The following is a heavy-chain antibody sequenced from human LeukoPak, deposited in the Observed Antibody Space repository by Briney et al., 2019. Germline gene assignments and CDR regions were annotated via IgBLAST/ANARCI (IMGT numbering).Heavy chain of an antibody. J-gene: IGHJ4*02. Sequence: SVKVSCKASGSTFSSYAISWVRQAPGQGLEWMGRITPIFGTANYAQKFQGRVTITADKSTSTAYMELSSLRSEDTAVYYCARVPSIAALYWDYWGQGTLVTVSS. CDR1: GSTFSSYA. D-gene: IGHD6-6*01. CDR2: ITPIFGTA. CDR3: ARVPSIAALYWDY. V-gene: IGHV1-69*06.